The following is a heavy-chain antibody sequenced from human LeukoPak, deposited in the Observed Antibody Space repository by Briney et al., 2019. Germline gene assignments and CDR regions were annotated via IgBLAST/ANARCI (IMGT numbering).Heavy chain of an antibody. CDR3: AKGRYYDSSGYGPDAFDI. Sequence: GGSLRLSCAASGFTFSSYSMNWVRQAPGKGLEWVSYISSSSSTIYYADSVKGRFTISRDNSKNSLYLQMNSLRTEDTALYYCAKGRYYDSSGYGPDAFDIWGQGTMVTVSS. D-gene: IGHD3-22*01. CDR2: ISSSSSTI. V-gene: IGHV3-48*04. J-gene: IGHJ3*02. CDR1: GFTFSSYS.